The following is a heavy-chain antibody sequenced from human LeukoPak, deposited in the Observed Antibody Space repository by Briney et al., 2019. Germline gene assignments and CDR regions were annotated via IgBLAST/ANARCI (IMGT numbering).Heavy chain of an antibody. V-gene: IGHV1-69*01. J-gene: IGHJ4*02. CDR1: GGTFSSYA. CDR3: ARDRGAVAGLFDY. D-gene: IGHD6-19*01. Sequence: SVKVSCKASGGTFSSYAISWVRQAPGQGLDWMGGIIPIFGTANYAQKFQGRVTITADESTSTAYMELSSLRSEDTAVYYCARDRGAVAGLFDYWGQGTLVTVSS. CDR2: IIPIFGTA.